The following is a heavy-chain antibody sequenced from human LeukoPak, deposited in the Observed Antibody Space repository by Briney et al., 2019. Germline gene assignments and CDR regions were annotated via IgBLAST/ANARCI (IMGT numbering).Heavy chain of an antibody. Sequence: GGSLKLSCAASGFTFSTYDMIWVRQAPGKGLEWLSTITTRSSNTYYAEPAKGRFTISRDDAKNSLHPQMNSLRAEDTAVYYCGRNFNYWGQGTLVTVAS. CDR1: GFTFSTYD. CDR3: GRNFNY. V-gene: IGHV3-21*01. J-gene: IGHJ4*02. CDR2: ITTRSSNT.